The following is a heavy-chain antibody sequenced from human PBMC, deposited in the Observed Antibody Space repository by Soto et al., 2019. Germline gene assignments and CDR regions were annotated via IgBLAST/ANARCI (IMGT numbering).Heavy chain of an antibody. CDR3: AIIPGYNIDY. CDR1: GFTFSSYA. CDR2: ISGSGGST. J-gene: IGHJ4*02. D-gene: IGHD3-16*01. V-gene: IGHV3-23*01. Sequence: GGSLRLSCAASGFTFSSYAMSWVRQAPGKGLEWVSAISGSGGSTYYADSVKGRFTISRDNSKNTLYLQMNSLRAEDTTVYYCAIIPGYNIDYWGQGTLVTVSS.